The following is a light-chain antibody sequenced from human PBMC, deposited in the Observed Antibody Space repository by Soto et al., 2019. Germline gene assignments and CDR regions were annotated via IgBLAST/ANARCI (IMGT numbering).Light chain of an antibody. CDR3: QQRYSTLFT. V-gene: IGKV1-39*01. Sequence: DIQMTQSPSSLSASVGDRVTITCRASQSISSYLNWYQQKPGKAPKLLIYAASSLQSGVPSRFSRSGSGTDFTLTIRSLQPEDFATYYCQQRYSTLFTFGPGTKVDIK. J-gene: IGKJ3*01. CDR2: AAS. CDR1: QSISSY.